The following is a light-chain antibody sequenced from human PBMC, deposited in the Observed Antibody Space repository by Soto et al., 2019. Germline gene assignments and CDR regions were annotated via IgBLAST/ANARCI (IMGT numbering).Light chain of an antibody. CDR2: EVT. Sequence: QSALTQPPSVSGSPGQSVTISCTGTSSDVGSYNRVSWYQQPPGTTPKLIIYEVTNRHSGVPVRFSGSKSANMASLTISGLQAEDEADYYCASYTSSRVGVFGGGTKLTVL. CDR3: ASYTSSRVGV. CDR1: SSDVGSYNR. V-gene: IGLV2-18*02. J-gene: IGLJ3*02.